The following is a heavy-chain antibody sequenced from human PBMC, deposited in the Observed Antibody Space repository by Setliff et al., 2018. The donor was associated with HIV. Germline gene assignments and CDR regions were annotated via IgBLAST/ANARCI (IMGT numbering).Heavy chain of an antibody. Sequence: LRLSCTASGFTFGDYAMSWVRQAPGKGLEWVGFIKSKAYGETTLYAASVKGRFTISRDDSKSIAYLQMNSLKTEDTAVYYCTNYCGGDCYVSQDAFDIWGQGTMVTVSS. CDR2: IKSKAYGETT. CDR3: TNYCGGDCYVSQDAFDI. CDR1: GFTFGDYA. D-gene: IGHD2-21*01. V-gene: IGHV3-49*04. J-gene: IGHJ3*02.